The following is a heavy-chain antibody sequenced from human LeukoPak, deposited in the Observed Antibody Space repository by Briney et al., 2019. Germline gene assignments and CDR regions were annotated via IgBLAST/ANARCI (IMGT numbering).Heavy chain of an antibody. J-gene: IGHJ4*02. CDR1: GYTFTSYG. D-gene: IGHD4-23*01. Sequence: ASVKVSCKASGYTFTSYGISWVRQAPGQGLEWMGWISAYNGNTNYAQKLQGRVTMTTDTSTSTAYMEVRSLRSDDTAVYYCARGHPTYGGNSELDYWGQGTLVTVSS. CDR3: ARGHPTYGGNSELDY. CDR2: ISAYNGNT. V-gene: IGHV1-18*01.